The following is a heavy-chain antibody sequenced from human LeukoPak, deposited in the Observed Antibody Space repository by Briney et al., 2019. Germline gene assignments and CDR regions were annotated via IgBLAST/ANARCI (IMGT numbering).Heavy chain of an antibody. V-gene: IGHV3-7*01. CDR3: ARAPGEGWFDP. D-gene: IGHD4-17*01. CDR2: IKQDGSEK. Sequence: GGSLRLSCAASGFTFSSYWMSWVRQAPGKGLEWVASIKQDGSEKYYVDSVKGRFTISRDNAKDSLYLQMNSLRAEDTALYYCARAPGEGWFDPWGQGTLVTVSS. CDR1: GFTFSSYW. J-gene: IGHJ5*02.